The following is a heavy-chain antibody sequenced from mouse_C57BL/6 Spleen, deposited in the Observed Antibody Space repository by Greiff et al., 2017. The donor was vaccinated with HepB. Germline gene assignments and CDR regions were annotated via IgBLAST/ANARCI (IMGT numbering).Heavy chain of an antibody. J-gene: IGHJ4*01. CDR3: AIFITTVDAMDY. D-gene: IGHD1-1*01. CDR1: GYTFTSYW. CDR2: IDPSDSYT. V-gene: IGHV1-50*01. Sequence: QVQLQQPGAELVKPGASVKLSCKASGYTFTSYWMQWVKQRPGQGLEWIGEIDPSDSYTNYNQKFKGKATLTVDTSSSTAYMQLSSLTSEDSAVYYCAIFITTVDAMDYWGQGTSVTVSS.